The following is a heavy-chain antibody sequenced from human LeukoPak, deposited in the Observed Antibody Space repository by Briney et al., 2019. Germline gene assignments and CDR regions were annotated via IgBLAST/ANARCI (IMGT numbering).Heavy chain of an antibody. Sequence: GGSLRLSCAASGFTFSSYAMHWVRQAPGKGLEWVAVISYDGSNKYYADSVKGRFTISRDNSKNTLYLQMNSLRAEDTAVYYCAKAIRSSGYYWYFDYWGQGTLVTVSS. CDR1: GFTFSSYA. V-gene: IGHV3-30*04. CDR2: ISYDGSNK. D-gene: IGHD3-22*01. J-gene: IGHJ4*02. CDR3: AKAIRSSGYYWYFDY.